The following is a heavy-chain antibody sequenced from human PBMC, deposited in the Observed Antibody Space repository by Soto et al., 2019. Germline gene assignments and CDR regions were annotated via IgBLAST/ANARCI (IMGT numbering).Heavy chain of an antibody. Sequence: SETLSLTCAVSGGSISSGGYSWSWIRQPPGKGLEWIGYIYHSGSTYYNPSLKSRVTISVDRSKNQFSLKLSSVTAADTAVYYCVRTPKTGYFDYWGQGTLVTVSS. CDR1: GGSISSGGYS. CDR2: IYHSGST. CDR3: VRTPKTGYFDY. V-gene: IGHV4-30-2*01. J-gene: IGHJ4*02.